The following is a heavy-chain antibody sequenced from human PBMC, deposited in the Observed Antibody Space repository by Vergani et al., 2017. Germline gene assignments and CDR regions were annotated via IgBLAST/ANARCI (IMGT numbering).Heavy chain of an antibody. V-gene: IGHV3-9*01. J-gene: IGHJ3*01. CDR2: ISWNSGAV. CDR3: TKGTAYYYDSAGNGYDPYTGFDL. CDR1: GFTLGDYA. Sequence: EVHLVESGGGLVQPGRSLRLSCSGSGFTLGDYAMTWVRQAPGKGLEWVSGISWNSGAVDYTDSVRGRFTISRDNAKNSLFLEMNSLRFEDTAVYFCTKGTAYYYDSAGNGYDPYTGFDLWGQGTLVTVSS. D-gene: IGHD3-22*01.